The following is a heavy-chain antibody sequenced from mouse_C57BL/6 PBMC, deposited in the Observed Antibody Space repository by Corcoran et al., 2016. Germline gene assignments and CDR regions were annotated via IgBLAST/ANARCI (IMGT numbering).Heavy chain of an antibody. V-gene: IGHV1-26*01. CDR1: GYTFTDYY. CDR3: ARVGLPGAY. J-gene: IGHJ3*01. CDR2: INPNNGGT. D-gene: IGHD6-2*01. Sequence: EVQLQQSGPELVKPGASVKISCKASGYTFTDYYMNWVKQSHGKSLEWIGDINPNNGGTSYNQKFKGKATLTVDKSSSTAYMELRSLTSEDSAVYYCARVGLPGAYWGQGTLVTVSA.